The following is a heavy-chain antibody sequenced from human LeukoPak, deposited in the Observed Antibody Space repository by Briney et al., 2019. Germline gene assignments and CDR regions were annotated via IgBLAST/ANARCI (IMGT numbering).Heavy chain of an antibody. CDR2: IYHSGST. V-gene: IGHV4-38-2*02. D-gene: IGHD4-17*01. CDR3: ARERSTVTTSQPFDY. CDR1: GYSISSGYY. J-gene: IGHJ4*02. Sequence: SETLSLTCTVSGYSISSGYYWGWIRQPPGKGLEWIGSIYHSGSTYYNPSLKSRVTISVDTSKNQFSLKLSSVTAADTAVYYCARERSTVTTSQPFDYWGQGTLVTVSS.